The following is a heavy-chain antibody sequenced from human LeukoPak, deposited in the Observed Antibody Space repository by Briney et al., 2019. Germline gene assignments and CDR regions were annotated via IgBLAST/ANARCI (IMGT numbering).Heavy chain of an antibody. J-gene: IGHJ4*02. V-gene: IGHV4-34*01. D-gene: IGHD1-7*01. Sequence: SETLSLTCAVYGGSFSGYYWSWIRQPPGKGLEWIGEINHSGSTNYNPSLKSRVTISVDTSKNQFSLKLSSVTAADTAVYYCARQGFFSGTTDRVTFDYWGQGTLVTVSS. CDR1: GGSFSGYY. CDR3: ARQGFFSGTTDRVTFDY. CDR2: INHSGST.